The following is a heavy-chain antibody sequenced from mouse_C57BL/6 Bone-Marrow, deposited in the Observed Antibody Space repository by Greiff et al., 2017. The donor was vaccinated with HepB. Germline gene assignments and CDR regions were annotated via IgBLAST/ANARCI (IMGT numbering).Heavy chain of an antibody. V-gene: IGHV1-55*01. D-gene: IGHD1-1*01. CDR3: AKEGGGLLLRSYYFDY. Sequence: VQLQQPGAELVKPGASVKMSCKASGYTFTSYWITWVKQRPGQGLEWIGDIYPGSGSTNYNEKFKSKATLTVDTSSSTAYMQLSSRTSEDSAVYYCAKEGGGLLLRSYYFDYWGQGTTLTVSS. J-gene: IGHJ2*01. CDR1: GYTFTSYW. CDR2: IYPGSGST.